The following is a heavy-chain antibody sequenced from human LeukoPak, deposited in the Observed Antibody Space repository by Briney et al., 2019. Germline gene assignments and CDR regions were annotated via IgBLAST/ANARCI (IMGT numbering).Heavy chain of an antibody. D-gene: IGHD3-10*01. CDR3: ARDSSLGSGPLDGFDI. Sequence: TSETLSLTCAVSGYSICSGYYWGWIRQPPGKGLEFIASIYHSGSTYYNSPLKSRVTISVDTSKNQFSLNLNSVTAADTALYYCARDSSLGSGPLDGFDIWGQGTLVTVSS. CDR2: IYHSGST. CDR1: GYSICSGYY. J-gene: IGHJ3*02. V-gene: IGHV4-38-2*02.